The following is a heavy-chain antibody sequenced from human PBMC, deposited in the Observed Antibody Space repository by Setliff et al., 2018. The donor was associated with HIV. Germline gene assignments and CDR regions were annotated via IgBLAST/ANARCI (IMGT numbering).Heavy chain of an antibody. CDR3: AKLDYYDYSGSWARKSAIDF. CDR1: GLTLSNSA. J-gene: IGHJ3*01. V-gene: IGHV3-23*01. Sequence: LRLSCAASGLTLSNSAMTWVRQKPGRGLEWVSLIQSGGIIYYADSVKGRFTISRDSSSNTLSLQITSLRAEDTALYYCAKLDYYDYSGSWARKSAIDFWGRGTMVTVSS. CDR2: IQSGGII. D-gene: IGHD3-22*01.